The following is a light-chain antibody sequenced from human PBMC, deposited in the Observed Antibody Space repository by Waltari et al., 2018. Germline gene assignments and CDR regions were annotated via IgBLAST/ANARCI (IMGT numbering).Light chain of an antibody. Sequence: EIVLTQSPGTLSLSPGEGATLSCRASQSVGRSLVWYQQRPGRAPRLLIYGASIRATGIPDRFTGSGSGTDFSLTISRLEPEDFAVYYCQMYVRLPVTFGQGTKVEI. CDR3: QMYVRLPVT. CDR2: GAS. CDR1: QSVGRS. V-gene: IGKV3-20*01. J-gene: IGKJ1*01.